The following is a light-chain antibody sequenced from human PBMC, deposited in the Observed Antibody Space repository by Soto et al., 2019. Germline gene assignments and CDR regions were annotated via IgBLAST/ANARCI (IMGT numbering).Light chain of an antibody. CDR1: NIGSKS. J-gene: IGLJ1*01. CDR2: DDR. V-gene: IGLV3-21*02. Sequence: SYELTQPPSMSVAPGQTARVTCGGYNIGSKSVHWYQQRPGQAPVLVVYDDRDRPSGIPERFSGSNSGNTATLTISRVEAEDEADDYCQVWDSSTDHYVFGTGTKLTVL. CDR3: QVWDSSTDHYV.